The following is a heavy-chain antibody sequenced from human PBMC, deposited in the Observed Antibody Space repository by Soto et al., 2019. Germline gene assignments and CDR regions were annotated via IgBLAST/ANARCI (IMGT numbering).Heavy chain of an antibody. V-gene: IGHV3-48*02. J-gene: IGHJ4*02. CDR3: TSPLTTWGNY. CDR1: GFTFSNYA. CDR2: IGSSSSNI. D-gene: IGHD4-17*01. Sequence: PGGSLRLSCAASGFTFSNYAMHWVRQAPGKGLEWVSNIGSSSSNIYYGDSMKGRFTISRDNAKNSLYLQMNSLRDEDTAVYYCTSPLTTWGNYWGQGTLVTVSS.